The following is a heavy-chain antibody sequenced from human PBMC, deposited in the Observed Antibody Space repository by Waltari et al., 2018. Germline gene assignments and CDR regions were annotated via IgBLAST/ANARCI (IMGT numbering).Heavy chain of an antibody. D-gene: IGHD5-12*01. CDR3: ARVVRDIEMATRWVDLHYYYYMDV. CDR1: GGSISSYY. CDR2: IYTSGST. Sequence: QVQLQESGPGLVKPSETLSLTCTVSGGSISSYYWSWIRQPAGKGLEWIGRIYTSGSTNYNPSPKSRVTMSVDTSKNQFSLKLSSVTAADTAVYYCARVVRDIEMATRWVDLHYYYYMDVWGKGTTVTVSS. J-gene: IGHJ6*03. V-gene: IGHV4-4*07.